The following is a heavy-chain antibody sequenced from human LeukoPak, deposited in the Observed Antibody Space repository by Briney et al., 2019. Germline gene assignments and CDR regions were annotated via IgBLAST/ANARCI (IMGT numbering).Heavy chain of an antibody. CDR1: GFTFSSYS. V-gene: IGHV3-21*01. J-gene: IGHJ3*02. CDR2: ISSSSSCI. Sequence: GGSLRLSCAASGFTFSSYSMNWVRQAPGKGLEWVSSISSSSSCIYYADSVKGRFTISRDNAKNSLYLQMNSLRAEDTAVYYCARDGRYDYVWGSYRYTGNAFDIWGQGTMVTVSS. CDR3: ARDGRYDYVWGSYRYTGNAFDI. D-gene: IGHD3-16*02.